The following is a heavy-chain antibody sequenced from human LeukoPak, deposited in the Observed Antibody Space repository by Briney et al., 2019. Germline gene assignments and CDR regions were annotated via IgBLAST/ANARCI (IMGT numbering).Heavy chain of an antibody. CDR3: ASKIYGSGSYRLNWFDP. CDR1: GFTFSSYA. D-gene: IGHD3-10*01. Sequence: GRSLRLSCAASGFTFSSYAMHWVRQAPGKGLEWVAVISYDGSNKYYADSVKSRFTISRDNSKNTLYLQMNSLRAEDTAVYYCASKIYGSGSYRLNWFDPWGQGTLVTVSS. CDR2: ISYDGSNK. J-gene: IGHJ5*02. V-gene: IGHV3-30-3*01.